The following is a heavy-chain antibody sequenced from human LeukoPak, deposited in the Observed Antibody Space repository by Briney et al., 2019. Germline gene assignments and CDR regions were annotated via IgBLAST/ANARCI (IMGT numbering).Heavy chain of an antibody. CDR2: IYHSGST. J-gene: IGHJ6*03. CDR3: ARETSQKGAHYMDV. CDR1: GGSISSYY. Sequence: PSETLSLTCTGSGGSISSYYWSWIRQPPGKGLEWIGYIYHSGSTNYNPSLKSRVTISVDTSKNQFSLKLSSVTAADTAVYYCARETSQKGAHYMDVWGKGTTVTISS. V-gene: IGHV4-59*01. D-gene: IGHD3-16*01.